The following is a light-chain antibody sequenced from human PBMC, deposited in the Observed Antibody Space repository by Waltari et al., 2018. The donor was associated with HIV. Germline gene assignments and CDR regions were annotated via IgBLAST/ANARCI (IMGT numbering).Light chain of an antibody. CDR1: TSVLSSSNNKNF. J-gene: IGKJ2*01. V-gene: IGKV4-1*01. CDR2: WAS. CDR3: QQHYTTPYT. Sequence: DIVMTQSPDSLALSLGERATIHCKSNTSVLSSSNNKNFVAWYQQKSGQRPKLLVYWASTRESGVPDRFSGSGSWTDFTLTISSLQAEDVAVYFCQQHYTTPYTFGQGTKLEIK.